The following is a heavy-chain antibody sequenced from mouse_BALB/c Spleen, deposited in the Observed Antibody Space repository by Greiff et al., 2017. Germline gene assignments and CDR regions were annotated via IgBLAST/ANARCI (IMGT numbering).Heavy chain of an antibody. CDR2: ISSGGSYT. Sequence: EVQLVESGGGLVKPGGSLKLSCAASGFTFSSYTMSWVRQTPEKRLEWVATISSGGSYTYYPDSVKGRFTISRDNAKKTLYLQMSSLKSEDTAMYYCTRDEDDGYFLWFAYWGQGTLVTVSA. D-gene: IGHD2-3*01. CDR1: GFTFSSYT. CDR3: TRDEDDGYFLWFAY. J-gene: IGHJ3*01. V-gene: IGHV5-6-4*01.